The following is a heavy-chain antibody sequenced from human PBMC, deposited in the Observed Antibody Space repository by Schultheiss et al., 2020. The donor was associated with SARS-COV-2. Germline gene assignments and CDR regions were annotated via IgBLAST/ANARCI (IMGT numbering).Heavy chain of an antibody. Sequence: GESLKISCAASGFTFSDYYMSWIRHAPGKGLEWVSYISSSGSTIYYADSVKGRFTISRDNAKNSLYLQMNSLRAEDTAVYYCARESAQSSYYDSSGYSDYWGQGTLVTVSS. D-gene: IGHD3-22*01. CDR1: GFTFSDYY. V-gene: IGHV3-11*01. CDR2: ISSSGSTI. CDR3: ARESAQSSYYDSSGYSDY. J-gene: IGHJ4*02.